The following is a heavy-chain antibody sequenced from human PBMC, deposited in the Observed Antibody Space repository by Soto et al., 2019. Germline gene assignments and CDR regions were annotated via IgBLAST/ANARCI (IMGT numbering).Heavy chain of an antibody. CDR1: GFTFSSYA. D-gene: IGHD2-15*01. CDR3: AKGDIVVFPTNYGMDV. Sequence: HPGGSLRLSCAASGFTFSSYAMSWVRQAPGKGLEWVSTISGSGGSTYYADSVKGRFTISRDNSKNTLYLQMNSLRAEDTAVYYCAKGDIVVFPTNYGMDVWGQGTTVTVSS. CDR2: ISGSGGST. J-gene: IGHJ6*02. V-gene: IGHV3-23*01.